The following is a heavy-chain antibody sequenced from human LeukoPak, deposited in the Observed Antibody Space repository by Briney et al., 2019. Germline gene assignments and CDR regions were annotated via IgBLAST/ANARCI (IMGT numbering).Heavy chain of an antibody. J-gene: IGHJ4*02. Sequence: SQTLSLTCAVSGGSISSGGYSWSWIRQPPGKGLEWIGYIYHSGSTYYNPSLKSRVTISVDRSKNQFSLKLSSVTAADTAVYYCAREGRWDSSSWGQGTLVTVSS. V-gene: IGHV4-30-2*01. D-gene: IGHD6-13*01. CDR3: AREGRWDSSS. CDR1: GGSISSGGYS. CDR2: IYHSGST.